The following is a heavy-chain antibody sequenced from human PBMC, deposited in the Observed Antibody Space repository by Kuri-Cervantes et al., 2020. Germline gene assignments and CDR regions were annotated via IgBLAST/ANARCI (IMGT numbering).Heavy chain of an antibody. CDR3: ARGDGEVATIGVYY. D-gene: IGHD5-24*01. Sequence: SVKVFCRASGYSFTSYYLHWVRQAPGQGLEWMGGIIPIFGTANYAQKFQGRVTITADESTSTAYMELSSLRSEDTAVYYCARGDGEVATIGVYYWGQGTLVTVSS. V-gene: IGHV1-69*13. CDR1: GYSFTSYY. J-gene: IGHJ4*02. CDR2: IIPIFGTA.